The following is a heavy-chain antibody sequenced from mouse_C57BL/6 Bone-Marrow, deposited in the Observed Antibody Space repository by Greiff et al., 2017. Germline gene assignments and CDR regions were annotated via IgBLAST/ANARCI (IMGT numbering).Heavy chain of an antibody. CDR2: IDPETGGT. J-gene: IGHJ4*01. D-gene: IGHD1-1*01. V-gene: IGHV1-15*01. Sequence: QVQLQQSGAELVRPGASVTLSCKASGYTFTDYEMHWVKQTPVHGLEWIGAIDPETGGTAYNQKFKGKAILTADKSSSTAYMELRSLTSEDSAVYYCTPIYYYGSSYVPMDYWGQGTSVTVSS. CDR1: GYTFTDYE. CDR3: TPIYYYGSSYVPMDY.